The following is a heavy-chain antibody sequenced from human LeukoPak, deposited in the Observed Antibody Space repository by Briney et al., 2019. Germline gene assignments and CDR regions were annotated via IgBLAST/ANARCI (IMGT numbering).Heavy chain of an antibody. Sequence: QPGGSLRLSCAASGFTFRNYAMNWVRQAPGKGLEWVSGISGSGGDTYYSDSVKGRFTTSRDNAKTTVYLQMNSLRTEDTAEYYCAKEGRLTVAAVVVENYFDYWGQGTPVTVSA. CDR2: ISGSGGDT. J-gene: IGHJ4*02. CDR3: AKEGRLTVAAVVVENYFDY. CDR1: GFTFRNYA. V-gene: IGHV3-23*01. D-gene: IGHD3-22*01.